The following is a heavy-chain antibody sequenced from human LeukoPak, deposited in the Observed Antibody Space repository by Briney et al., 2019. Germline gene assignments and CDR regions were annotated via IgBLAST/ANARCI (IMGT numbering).Heavy chain of an antibody. CDR3: ARGPHGKCSSTSCYKRSGWFDS. J-gene: IGHJ5*01. Sequence: SETLSLTCAVYGGSFSGYYWSWIRQPPGKGLEWIGEINHSGSTNYNPSLKSRVTISVDTSKNQFSLKLSSVTAADTAVYYCARGPHGKCSSTSCYKRSGWFDSWGQGTLVTVSS. V-gene: IGHV4-34*01. CDR1: GGSFSGYY. CDR2: INHSGST. D-gene: IGHD2-2*02.